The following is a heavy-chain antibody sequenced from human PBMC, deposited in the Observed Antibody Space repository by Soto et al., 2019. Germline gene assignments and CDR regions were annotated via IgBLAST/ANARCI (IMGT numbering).Heavy chain of an antibody. CDR1: GYIFVNYG. D-gene: IGHD3-16*01. CDR2: IRPYSGNT. J-gene: IGHJ6*02. V-gene: IGHV1-18*01. Sequence: QVQLVQSGDELRKPGSSVKVSCKASGYIFVNYGIAWVRQAPGQGLEWMGWIRPYSGNTHYAIKVQGRLTMTTDTSTSTAYMDLGSLTSDDTAVYYCAMVDNYVTPTPQDVWGQGTTVTVSS. CDR3: AMVDNYVTPTPQDV.